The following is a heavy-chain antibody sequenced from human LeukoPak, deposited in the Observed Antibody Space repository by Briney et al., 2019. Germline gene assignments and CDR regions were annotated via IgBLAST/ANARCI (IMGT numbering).Heavy chain of an antibody. CDR1: GFTFSSYA. CDR2: ISGSGGST. V-gene: IGHV3-23*01. J-gene: IGHJ4*02. Sequence: SGGSLRLSCAASGFTFSSYAMSWVRQAPGKGLEWVSAISGSGGSTYYADSVKGRFTISRDNSKNTLYLQMNSLRAEDTAVYYCAKTGELDFGPPAYYFDYWGQGTLVTVSS. D-gene: IGHD1-26*01. CDR3: AKTGELDFGPPAYYFDY.